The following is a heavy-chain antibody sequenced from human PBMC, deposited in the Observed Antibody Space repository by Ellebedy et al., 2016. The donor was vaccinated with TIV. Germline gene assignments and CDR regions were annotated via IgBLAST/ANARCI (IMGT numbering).Heavy chain of an antibody. J-gene: IGHJ5*02. D-gene: IGHD3-22*01. CDR3: VRGFGDYHYSTGFYYDH. Sequence: GESLKISCKASGYSLMSYWIGWVRQMPGKDLEWMGIIYPGGSDTRYSPSFQGQVTISADKSISTAYLEWRSLKASDTAMYYCVRGFGDYHYSTGFYYDHWGQGTLVTVSS. CDR1: GYSLMSYW. CDR2: IYPGGSDT. V-gene: IGHV5-51*01.